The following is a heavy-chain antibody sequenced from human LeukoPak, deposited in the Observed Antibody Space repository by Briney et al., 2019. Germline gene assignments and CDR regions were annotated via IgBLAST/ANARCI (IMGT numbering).Heavy chain of an antibody. CDR1: GAPLNNYY. J-gene: IGHJ5*02. Sequence: SETLALTCTVSGAPLNNYYWNWVRQPPAKELEGIGNVDYSGRTRCNPSIQGRATMSLDSSKNQFSLRLTSVTAADMAVYYCAMQVGIYGDYNNWFDPWGQGARVTVSS. CDR2: VDYSGRT. D-gene: IGHD4-17*01. CDR3: AMQVGIYGDYNNWFDP. V-gene: IGHV4-59*08.